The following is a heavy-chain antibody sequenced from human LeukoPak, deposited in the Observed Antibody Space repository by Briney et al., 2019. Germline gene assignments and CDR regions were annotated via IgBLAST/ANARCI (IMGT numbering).Heavy chain of an antibody. D-gene: IGHD3-10*01. Sequence: GGSLRLSCAASGFTFSSYWMSWVRQAPGKGLERVANIKQDGSEQYYVDSVKGRFTISRDNAKNTLYLQLNSLRAEDTAVYCCARGLMFYYGSGSFLNYWGQGTLVTVSS. V-gene: IGHV3-7*03. CDR2: IKQDGSEQ. CDR1: GFTFSSYW. CDR3: ARGLMFYYGSGSFLNY. J-gene: IGHJ4*02.